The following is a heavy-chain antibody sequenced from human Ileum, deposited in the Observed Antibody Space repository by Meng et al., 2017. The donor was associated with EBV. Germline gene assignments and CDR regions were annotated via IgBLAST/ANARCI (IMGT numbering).Heavy chain of an antibody. CDR3: SRDLAGPYDD. Sequence: ESGGGLVKPGGTLMLSCAASGLTFSSAWMTWVRQAPGKGLEWVGLIRSKTDGETTEYAAPVKGRFTISRDNTKNTLYLEMHSLRAEDTAVYFCSRDLAGPYDDWGPGTLVTVSS. V-gene: IGHV3-15*05. CDR1: GLTFSSAW. J-gene: IGHJ4*02. CDR2: IRSKTDGETT.